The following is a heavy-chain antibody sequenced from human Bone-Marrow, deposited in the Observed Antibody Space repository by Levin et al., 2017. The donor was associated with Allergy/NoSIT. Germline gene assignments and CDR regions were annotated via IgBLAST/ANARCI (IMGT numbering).Heavy chain of an antibody. J-gene: IGHJ6*02. D-gene: IGHD3-3*01. Sequence: SQTLSLTCTVSGGSVSSGSYYWSWIRQPPGKGLEWIGDIYNSGSTKYNPSLKSRVTISVDTSKKQFSLKLSSATAADTAVYYCARSNSDYDFWSGPYGMDVWGQGTTVTVSS. CDR3: ARSNSDYDFWSGPYGMDV. V-gene: IGHV4-61*01. CDR2: IYNSGST. CDR1: GGSVSSGSYY.